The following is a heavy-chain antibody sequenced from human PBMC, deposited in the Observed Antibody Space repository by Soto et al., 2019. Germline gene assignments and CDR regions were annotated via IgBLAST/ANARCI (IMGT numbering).Heavy chain of an antibody. CDR2: ISAYNGNT. Sequence: GASVKVSCKASGYTFTSYGIGWVRQAPGPGLEWMGWISAYNGNTNYAQKLQGRVTMTTDTSTSTAYMELRSLRSDDTAVYYCARDRVNLYDSSGPDAFDIWGQGTMVTVSS. D-gene: IGHD3-22*01. V-gene: IGHV1-18*01. CDR3: ARDRVNLYDSSGPDAFDI. CDR1: GYTFTSYG. J-gene: IGHJ3*02.